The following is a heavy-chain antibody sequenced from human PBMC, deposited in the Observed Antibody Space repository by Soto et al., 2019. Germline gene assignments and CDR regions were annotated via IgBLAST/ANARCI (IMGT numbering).Heavy chain of an antibody. CDR1: GGPINSGDYS. V-gene: IGHV4-31*03. Sequence: QVQLQESGPGLVTPSQTLSLTCIVSGGPINSGDYSSWTWIRQHSGKGLEWIGYIYYNGDTYYNPSLKSRVTISVDTSENQFSLKLSSVTAADTAVYYCARGAGTHRWKYYYGMDVWGQGTTVTVSS. D-gene: IGHD3-10*01. CDR3: ARGAGTHRWKYYYGMDV. CDR2: IYYNGDT. J-gene: IGHJ6*02.